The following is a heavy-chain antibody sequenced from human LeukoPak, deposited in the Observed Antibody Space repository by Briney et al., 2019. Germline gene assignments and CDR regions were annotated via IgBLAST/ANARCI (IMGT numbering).Heavy chain of an antibody. CDR2: INSDGSST. V-gene: IGHV3-74*01. CDR1: GFTFSSYW. J-gene: IGHJ2*01. D-gene: IGHD6-19*01. CDR3: ARDRAVASGWYFDL. Sequence: PGGSLRLSCAASGFTFSSYWMHWVRQAPGKGLMWVSRINSDGSSTSYADSVKGRFTISRDNAKNTLYLQMNSLRAEDTAVYYCARDRAVASGWYFDLWGRGTLVTVSS.